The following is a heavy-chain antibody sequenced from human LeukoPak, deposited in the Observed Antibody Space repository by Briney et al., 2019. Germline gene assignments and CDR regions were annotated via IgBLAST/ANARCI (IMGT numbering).Heavy chain of an antibody. Sequence: ASVKVSCKASGYTFTSYGISWVRQAPGQGLEWMGWISVYNGNTNYARKLQGRVTMTTDTSTSTAYMELRSLRSDDTAVYYCERVSVEIVATFDYWGQGTLVTVSS. D-gene: IGHD5-12*01. CDR3: ERVSVEIVATFDY. J-gene: IGHJ4*02. CDR1: GYTFTSYG. V-gene: IGHV1-18*04. CDR2: ISVYNGNT.